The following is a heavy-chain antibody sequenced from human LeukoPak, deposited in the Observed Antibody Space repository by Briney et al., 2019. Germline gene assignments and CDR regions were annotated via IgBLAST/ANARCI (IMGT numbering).Heavy chain of an antibody. J-gene: IGHJ5*02. CDR2: IIPMFGTP. D-gene: IGHD2-8*01. CDR3: ARAGIPGYCTNVTCSNWLDP. CDR1: GDTFTTYA. Sequence: GASVKVSCKASGDTFTTYAIIWVRQAPGQGLEWMGGIIPMFGTPNYAQRLQGRVTITADKSTKTAYMELRSLRYEDTAVYFWARAGIPGYCTNVTCSNWLDPWGQGTLVTVSS. V-gene: IGHV1-69*06.